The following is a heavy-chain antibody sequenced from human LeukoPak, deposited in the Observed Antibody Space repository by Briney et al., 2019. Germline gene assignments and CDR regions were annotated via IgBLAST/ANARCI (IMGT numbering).Heavy chain of an antibody. Sequence: ASVKVSCKVSGYTFTDYYMHWVQQAPGKGLEWMGLVDPEDGETIYAEKFQGRVTITADTSTDTAYMELSSLRSEDTAVYYCATGPGGGGGYYFDCWGQGTLVTVSS. J-gene: IGHJ4*02. CDR3: ATGPGGGGGYYFDC. CDR2: VDPEDGET. D-gene: IGHD2-15*01. V-gene: IGHV1-69-2*01. CDR1: GYTFTDYY.